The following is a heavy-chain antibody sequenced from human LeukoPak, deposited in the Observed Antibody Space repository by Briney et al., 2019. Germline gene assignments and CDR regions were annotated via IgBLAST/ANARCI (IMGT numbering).Heavy chain of an antibody. CDR2: ISYDGSNK. Sequence: GGSLRLSCAASGFTVSNNYMSWVRQAPGKGLEWVAVISYDGSNKYYADSVKGRFTISRDNSKNTLYLQMNSLRAEDTAVYYCARDAAYYYDSSGSKGAFDIWGQGTMVTVSS. D-gene: IGHD3-22*01. CDR3: ARDAAYYYDSSGSKGAFDI. J-gene: IGHJ3*02. CDR1: GFTVSNNY. V-gene: IGHV3-30*03.